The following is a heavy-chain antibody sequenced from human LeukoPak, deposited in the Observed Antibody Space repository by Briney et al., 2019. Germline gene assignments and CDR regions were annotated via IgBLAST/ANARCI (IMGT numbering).Heavy chain of an antibody. V-gene: IGHV1-18*01. Sequence: ASVKVSCKASGYTFNSYGINWVRQAPGQGLEWMGWISAYNGNTNYAQKLQDRVTMTRDTATSTGYMELRSLRSDDTAVYYCARGGRSGWRLIFDYWGQGTLVTVSS. CDR2: ISAYNGNT. J-gene: IGHJ4*02. CDR1: GYTFNSYG. D-gene: IGHD6-19*01. CDR3: ARGGRSGWRLIFDY.